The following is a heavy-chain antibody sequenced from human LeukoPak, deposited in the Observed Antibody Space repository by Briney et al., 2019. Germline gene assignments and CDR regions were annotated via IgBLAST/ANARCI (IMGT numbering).Heavy chain of an antibody. V-gene: IGHV7-4-1*02. CDR2: INTNTGNP. CDR3: AMGYSYGPSDMDV. J-gene: IGHJ6*03. CDR1: GYTFTTYA. Sequence: ASVKVSCKTSGYTFTTYAISWVRQAPGQGLEWMGWINTNTGNPTYAQGFTGRFVFSLDTSVSTAYLQISSLKAEDTAVYYCAMGYSYGPSDMDVWGKGTTVTVSS. D-gene: IGHD5-18*01.